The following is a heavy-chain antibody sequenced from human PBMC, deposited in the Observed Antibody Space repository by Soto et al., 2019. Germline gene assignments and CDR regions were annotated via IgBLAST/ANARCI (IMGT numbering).Heavy chain of an antibody. D-gene: IGHD6-13*01. CDR3: ARDAPGAAPY. J-gene: IGHJ4*02. V-gene: IGHV4-31*03. Sequence: QVQLQESGPGLVKPSQTLSLTCTGSGGPIINGDTYLNWIRQHPEKGLEWMGYINYRGTTNYHPALKSRMLISRDTSKNQFSLRLTSVTAADTAVYFCARDAPGAAPYWGQGTLVTVSS. CDR1: GGPIINGDTY. CDR2: INYRGTT.